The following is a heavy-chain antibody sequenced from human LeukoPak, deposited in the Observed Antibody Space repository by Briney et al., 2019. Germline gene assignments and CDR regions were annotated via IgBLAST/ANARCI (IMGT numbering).Heavy chain of an antibody. D-gene: IGHD3-22*01. CDR2: IYYSGST. CDR1: YSSISSSSYY. Sequence: PSETLSLTCTSCYSSISSSSYYWRWIRQPPGKGLEWIGSIYYSGSTYYNPSLKSRLTISVDTSKNQFSLKLSSVTAADTDVYYCARCHYDSSGSPDYWGQGTLVTVSS. CDR3: ARCHYDSSGSPDY. V-gene: IGHV4-39*01. J-gene: IGHJ4*02.